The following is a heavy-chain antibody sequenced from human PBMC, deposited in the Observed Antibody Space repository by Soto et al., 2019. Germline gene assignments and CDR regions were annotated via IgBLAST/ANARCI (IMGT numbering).Heavy chain of an antibody. J-gene: IGHJ4*02. CDR3: ARVGPAAGPFY. CDR2: IIPTLGIA. D-gene: IGHD6-13*01. CDR1: GGTFSSYT. V-gene: IGHV1-69*02. Sequence: ASVKVSCKASGGTFSSYTISWVRQAPGQGLEWMGRIIPTLGIANYAQKFQGRVTITADKSTSTAYMELSSLRSEDTAVYYCARVGPAAGPFYWGQGTLVTVSS.